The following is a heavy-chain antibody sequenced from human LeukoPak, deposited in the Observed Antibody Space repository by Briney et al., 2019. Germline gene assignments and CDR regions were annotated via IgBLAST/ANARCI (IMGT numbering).Heavy chain of an antibody. CDR1: GFPLSSYA. J-gene: IGHJ3*02. D-gene: IGHD3-22*01. V-gene: IGHV4-59*01. CDR3: ARAHESSGEGAFDI. CDR2: IYYSGST. Sequence: GSLRLSCAASGFPLSSYAMSWVRQASGKGLEWIGSIYYSGSTYYNPSLKSRVTMSVDRSKKQISLNLRSVTAADTAVYYCARAHESSGEGAFDIWGQGTLVTVSS.